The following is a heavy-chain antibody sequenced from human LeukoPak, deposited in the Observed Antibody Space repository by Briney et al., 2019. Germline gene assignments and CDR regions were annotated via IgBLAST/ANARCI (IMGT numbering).Heavy chain of an antibody. V-gene: IGHV4-59*08. CDR1: GGSISSYY. Sequence: SETLSLTCTVSGGSISSYYWSWIRQPPGKGLEWIGYIYYSGSTNYNPSLKSRVTISVDTSKNQFSLKLSSVTAADTAVYYCARPAAYYDFWSGYYPPHAFDIWGQGTMVTVSS. J-gene: IGHJ3*02. D-gene: IGHD3-3*01. CDR2: IYYSGST. CDR3: ARPAAYYDFWSGYYPPHAFDI.